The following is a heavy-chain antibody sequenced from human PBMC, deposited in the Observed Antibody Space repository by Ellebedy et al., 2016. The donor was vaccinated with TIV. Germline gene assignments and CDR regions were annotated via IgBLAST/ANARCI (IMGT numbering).Heavy chain of an antibody. CDR2: INSDGSST. Sequence: PGGSLTLSCVASGFAFSSRWIHWVRQAPGKGLVWVSHINSDGSSTTYAESVKGRFTISRDNAKDTVYLQMNSLRAEDTAVYYCGRDDRYGLDVWGQGTTVIVSS. J-gene: IGHJ6*02. CDR3: GRDDRYGLDV. CDR1: GFAFSSRW. V-gene: IGHV3-74*01.